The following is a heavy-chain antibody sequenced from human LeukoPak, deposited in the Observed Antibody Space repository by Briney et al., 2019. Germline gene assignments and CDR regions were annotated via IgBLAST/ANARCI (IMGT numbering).Heavy chain of an antibody. V-gene: IGHV3-30*03. CDR1: GFTFSSYG. D-gene: IGHD2-2*01. Sequence: PGESLRLSCAASGFTFSSYGMHWVRQAPGKGLDWVAVISYDGSNKYYADSVKGRFTVSRDNAKNSLYLQMNSLRAEDTAVYYCVRRYCSSSSCTLDSWGQGTLVTVSS. CDR2: ISYDGSNK. J-gene: IGHJ4*02. CDR3: VRRYCSSSSCTLDS.